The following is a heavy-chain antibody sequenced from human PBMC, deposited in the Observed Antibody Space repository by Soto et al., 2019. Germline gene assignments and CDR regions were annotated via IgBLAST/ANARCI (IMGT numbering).Heavy chain of an antibody. V-gene: IGHV4-61*01. Sequence: QVQLQESGPGLVKPSETLSLTCTVSGGSVTSGSYYWSWIRQPPGKGLEWIGYIYYSGSTNYNPYLKSRVTISVDMSKNQISLKLSSVTAADTAVYYCARDQGIAVAVFDYWGQGTLVTVSS. CDR3: ARDQGIAVAVFDY. CDR1: GGSVTSGSYY. D-gene: IGHD6-19*01. J-gene: IGHJ4*02. CDR2: IYYSGST.